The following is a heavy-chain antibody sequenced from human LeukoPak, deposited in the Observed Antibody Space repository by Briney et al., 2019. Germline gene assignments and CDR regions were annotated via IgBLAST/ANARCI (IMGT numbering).Heavy chain of an antibody. J-gene: IGHJ3*02. CDR1: GGSFSGYY. V-gene: IGHV4-34*01. CDR2: INHSGST. D-gene: IGHD6-19*01. CDR3: ARHGGYSSGWYRAENAFDI. Sequence: SETLSLTCAVYGGSFSGYYWSWIRQPPGKGREWIGEINHSGSTNYNPSLKSRVTISVDTSKNQFSLKLSSVTAADTAVYYCARHGGYSSGWYRAENAFDIWGQGTMVTVSS.